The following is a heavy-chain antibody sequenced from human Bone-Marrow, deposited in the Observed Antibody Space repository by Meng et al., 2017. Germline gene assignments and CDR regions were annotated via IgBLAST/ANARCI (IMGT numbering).Heavy chain of an antibody. CDR1: GESFCTAW. Sequence: HRVEPGGGFVEPGGSPRLAFVASGESFCTAWMTWVRQAPGKGLEWVGRIGNKKEGRTTDYAAPVKGRFTISSDESKNTFYLQMNSLKSEDTAVYYCIAWYLGFWGQGTLVTVSS. J-gene: IGHJ4*02. CDR2: IGNKKEGRTT. CDR3: IAWYLGF. V-gene: IGHV3-15*04.